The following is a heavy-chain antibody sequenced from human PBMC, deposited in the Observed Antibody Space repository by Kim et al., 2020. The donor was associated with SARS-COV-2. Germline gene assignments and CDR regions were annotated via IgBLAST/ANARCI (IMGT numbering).Heavy chain of an antibody. J-gene: IGHJ4*02. CDR3: ARVPVGASSWYYFDS. V-gene: IGHV3-11*05. D-gene: IGHD6-13*01. Sequence: VSRKGLFTISRDNARNSLYLEMNSLSADDTAVYYCARVPVGASSWYYFDSWGQGTLVTVSS.